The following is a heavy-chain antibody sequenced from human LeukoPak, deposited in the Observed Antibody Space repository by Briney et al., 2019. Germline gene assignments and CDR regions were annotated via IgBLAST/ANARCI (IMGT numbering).Heavy chain of an antibody. V-gene: IGHV3-53*01. CDR2: IYKDGST. D-gene: IGHD2-15*01. CDR1: GFAVSNNY. J-gene: IGHJ4*02. CDR3: ARGYCSGRSCYMWYSDY. Sequence: QPGGSLRLSCAASGFAVSNNYMTWVRQAPGKGLEWVSVIYKDGSTYYADSVEGRFTISRDNSKNTVYLQMNSLRAEDTAVYYCARGYCSGRSCYMWYSDYWGQRTLVTVSS.